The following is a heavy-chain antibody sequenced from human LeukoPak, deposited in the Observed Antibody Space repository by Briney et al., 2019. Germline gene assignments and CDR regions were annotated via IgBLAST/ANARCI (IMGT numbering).Heavy chain of an antibody. CDR2: INHSGST. CDR3: ARLPIYYYYYGMDV. J-gene: IGHJ6*02. Sequence: SETLSLTCAVYGGSFSGYYWGWIRQPPGKGLEWIGEINHSGSTNYNPSLKSRVTISVDTSKNQFSLKLSSVTAADTAVYYCARLPIYYYYYGMDVWGQGTTVTVSS. CDR1: GGSFSGYY. V-gene: IGHV4-34*01.